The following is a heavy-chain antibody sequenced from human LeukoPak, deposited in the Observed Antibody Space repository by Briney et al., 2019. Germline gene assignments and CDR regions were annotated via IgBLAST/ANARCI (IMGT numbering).Heavy chain of an antibody. V-gene: IGHV4-59*01. CDR3: ARGAGGDILTGYYSPFDY. Sequence: SESLSLTCILSGGSTSSYYSSWIRQPPGEGREWIGYIYYRGSTKYNRYLRSRVTISVDTSKNHFPLKLRSVTAADSAVDYCARGAGGDILTGYYSPFDYWGQGTLVTVSS. J-gene: IGHJ4*02. D-gene: IGHD3-9*01. CDR2: IYYRGST. CDR1: GGSTSSYY.